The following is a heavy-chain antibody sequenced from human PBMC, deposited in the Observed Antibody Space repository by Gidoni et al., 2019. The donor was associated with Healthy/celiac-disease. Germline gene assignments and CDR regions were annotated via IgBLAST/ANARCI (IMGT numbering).Heavy chain of an antibody. CDR1: GFTFRSYA. Sequence: EVQLVESGGGLVQRGGSLRLACAAPGFTFRSYAISWVRQAPGKGLEWVSAISGSGGSTYYADSVKGRFTISRDNSKNTLYLQMNSLRAEDTAVYYCATYIADYWGQGTLVTVSS. D-gene: IGHD2-2*02. J-gene: IGHJ4*02. CDR2: ISGSGGST. V-gene: IGHV3-23*04. CDR3: ATYIADY.